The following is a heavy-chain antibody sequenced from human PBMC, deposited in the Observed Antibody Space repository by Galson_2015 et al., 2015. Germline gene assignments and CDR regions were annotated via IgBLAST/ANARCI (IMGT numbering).Heavy chain of an antibody. D-gene: IGHD3-22*01. CDR3: ARDQDYYHSSGYGWFDP. Sequence: ETLSLTCTVSGGSISNYYWTWIRQPPGKGLEWIGYIYHSGSTNYNPSLKSRVTISVDTSKNQFSLKLSSVTAADTAVYYCARDQDYYHSSGYGWFDPWGQGILVTVSS. V-gene: IGHV4-59*01. CDR2: IYHSGST. CDR1: GGSISNYY. J-gene: IGHJ5*02.